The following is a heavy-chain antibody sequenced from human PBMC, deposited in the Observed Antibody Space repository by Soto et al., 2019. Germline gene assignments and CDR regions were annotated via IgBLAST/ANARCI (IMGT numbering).Heavy chain of an antibody. CDR3: AMVDVYVTPSPQDV. V-gene: IGHV1-18*01. J-gene: IGHJ6*02. CDR2: TNTYNGNT. D-gene: IGHD3-16*01. Sequence: QVQLVQSGAEVKNPGASVKVSCKASGYTFTRYGIGWARQAPGQGLEWMGWTNTYNGNTNYSQNVQGRDTLTTDNSTNTASMELRSLRSNDTAIYYCAMVDVYVTPSPQDVWGQGTTVIVSS. CDR1: GYTFTRYG.